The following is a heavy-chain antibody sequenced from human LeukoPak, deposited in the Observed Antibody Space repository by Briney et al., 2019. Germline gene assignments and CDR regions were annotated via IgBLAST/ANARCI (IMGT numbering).Heavy chain of an antibody. V-gene: IGHV6-1*01. CDR2: TYCRSKWYS. Sequence: SQTLSLTCAISGDSVSSDRVTWIRHTPGKWRDLEWQVRTYCRSKWYSEYADFVTGQIPVNADTSKSQFSLPLNHVTPEDTAVYYCSSALHRGHLSRFDYWGQGTLVTVSS. D-gene: IGHD2-15*01. CDR3: SSALHRGHLSRFDY. CDR1: GDSVSSDRVT. J-gene: IGHJ4*02.